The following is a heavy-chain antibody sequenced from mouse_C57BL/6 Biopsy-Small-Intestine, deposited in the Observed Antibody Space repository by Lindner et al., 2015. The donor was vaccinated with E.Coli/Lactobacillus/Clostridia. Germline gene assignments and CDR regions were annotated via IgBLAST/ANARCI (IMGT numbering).Heavy chain of an antibody. J-gene: IGHJ4*01. Sequence: VQLQESGPELVKPGASVKMSCKASGYTFTSYVMHWVKQKPGQGLEWIGYVNPYNDGTQYNEKFKGKATLTSDKSSSTAYMELSSLTSEDSAVYYCARRYSNLGRMDYWVEGTSVTVSS. CDR3: ARRYSNLGRMDY. D-gene: IGHD2-5*01. CDR1: GYTFTSYV. V-gene: IGHV1-14*01. CDR2: VNPYNDGT.